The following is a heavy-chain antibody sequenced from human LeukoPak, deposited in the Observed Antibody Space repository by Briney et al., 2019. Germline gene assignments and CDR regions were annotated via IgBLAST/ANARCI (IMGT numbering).Heavy chain of an antibody. Sequence: GGSLRLSCADSGFTFSSYAMSWVRQAPGKGLEWVSAITGRGGSTYYADSVKGRFTISRDNSKNTLYLQMNSLRAEDTAVYYCAKTHIYCDNSGYLSDSWSQGTLVTVSS. CDR3: AKTHIYCDNSGYLSDS. V-gene: IGHV3-23*01. CDR1: GFTFSSYA. D-gene: IGHD3-22*01. CDR2: ITGRGGST. J-gene: IGHJ4*02.